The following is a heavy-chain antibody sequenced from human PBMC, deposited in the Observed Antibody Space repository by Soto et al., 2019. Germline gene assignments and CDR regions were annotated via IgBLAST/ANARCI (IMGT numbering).Heavy chain of an antibody. CDR1: GGSFSGYY. CDR3: ASFGSYGSGSYYIPDYYYYGMDV. Sequence: SETLSLTCAVYGGSFSGYYWSWIRQPPGKGLEWIGEINHSGSTNYNPSLKSRFTISVDTSKNQFSLKLSSVTAADTAVYYCASFGSYGSGSYYIPDYYYYGMDVWGQGTTVTVSS. J-gene: IGHJ6*02. D-gene: IGHD3-10*01. V-gene: IGHV4-34*01. CDR2: INHSGST.